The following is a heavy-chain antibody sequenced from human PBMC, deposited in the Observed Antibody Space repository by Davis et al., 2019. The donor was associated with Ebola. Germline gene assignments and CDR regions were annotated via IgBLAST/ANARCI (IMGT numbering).Heavy chain of an antibody. D-gene: IGHD2-15*01. CDR3: ARSGDIYCNGGSCYSHDACDI. Sequence: PGGSLRLSCAASGFTFSSYWMHWVRQAPGKGLVWVSRINSDGSSTSYADSVKGRFTISRDNAKNTLYLQMNSLRAEDTAVYYCARSGDIYCNGGSCYSHDACDIWGQGTMVTVSS. CDR2: INSDGSST. J-gene: IGHJ3*02. V-gene: IGHV3-74*01. CDR1: GFTFSSYW.